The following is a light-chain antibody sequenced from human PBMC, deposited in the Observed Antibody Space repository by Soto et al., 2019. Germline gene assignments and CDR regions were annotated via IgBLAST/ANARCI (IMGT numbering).Light chain of an antibody. V-gene: IGLV1-40*01. CDR2: GNS. Sequence: VLTQPPSVSGAPGQRVTISCTGSSSNIGAGYDVHWYQQLPGTAPKLLIYGNSNRPSGVPDRFSGSKSGASASLAITGLQAEDEADYYCQSYDSSLSGYVFGTGTKVTVL. CDR1: SSNIGAGYD. CDR3: QSYDSSLSGYV. J-gene: IGLJ1*01.